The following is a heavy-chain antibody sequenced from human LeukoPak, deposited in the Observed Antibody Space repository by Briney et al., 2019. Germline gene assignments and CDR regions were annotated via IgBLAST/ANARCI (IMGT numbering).Heavy chain of an antibody. CDR2: MNPNSGNT. D-gene: IGHD1-1*01. CDR3: ARDPLDFGTSAAEYFQH. J-gene: IGHJ1*01. Sequence: ASVKVSCKASGYTFTSYDINWVRQATGQGLEWMGWMNPNSGNTNYAQKLQGRVTMTTDTSTSTAYMELRSLRSDDTAVYYCARDPLDFGTSAAEYFQHWGQGTLVTVSS. CDR1: GYTFTSYD. V-gene: IGHV1-18*01.